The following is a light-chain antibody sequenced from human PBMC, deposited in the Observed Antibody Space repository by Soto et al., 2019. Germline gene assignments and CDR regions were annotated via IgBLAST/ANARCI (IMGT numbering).Light chain of an antibody. Sequence: QSALTQPASVSGSPGQSITISCTGTSSDVGAYKYVSWYQQHPGQAPKLMIYEVSNRPSGVSNRFSGSKSGNTASLTISGLQAEDAADYYCSSHTSSSTVYVFGTGTKVTVL. CDR1: SSDVGAYKY. CDR2: EVS. J-gene: IGLJ1*01. V-gene: IGLV2-14*01. CDR3: SSHTSSSTVYV.